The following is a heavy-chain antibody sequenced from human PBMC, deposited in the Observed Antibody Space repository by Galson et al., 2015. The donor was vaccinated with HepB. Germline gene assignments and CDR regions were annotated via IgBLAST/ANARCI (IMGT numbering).Heavy chain of an antibody. J-gene: IGHJ6*02. CDR2: SFSGGTT. CDR3: ARDAENYYYGMDV. V-gene: IGHV3-66*01. Sequence: PLGVAGPASGLAVSVTIRSGAREAPGEGLGCGSLSFSGGTTYYADSVKGGFTISRDNAKNTLYLQMNSLRAEDTAVYYCARDAENYYYGMDVWGQGTTVTVSS. CDR1: GLAVSVTI.